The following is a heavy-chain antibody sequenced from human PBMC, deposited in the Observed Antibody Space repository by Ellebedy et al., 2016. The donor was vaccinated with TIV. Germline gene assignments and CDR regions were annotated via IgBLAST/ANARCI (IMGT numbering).Heavy chain of an antibody. Sequence: SVKVSXKASGGTFDKYTITWVRQAPGQGLEWMGRIIPFFGTTNYTQKFQGRLTITADESTRTASMELSSLRSEDTGMYYCVREGYCATTSCYFGLTWGQGTLVTVSS. V-gene: IGHV1-69*13. J-gene: IGHJ4*02. CDR3: VREGYCATTSCYFGLT. CDR1: GGTFDKYT. CDR2: IIPFFGTT. D-gene: IGHD2-2*01.